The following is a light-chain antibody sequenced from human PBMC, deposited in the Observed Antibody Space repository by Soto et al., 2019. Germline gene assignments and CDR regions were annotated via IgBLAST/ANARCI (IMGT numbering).Light chain of an antibody. CDR2: SNN. Sequence: QSVLTQPPSASGTPGQRVTISCSGSLSNIGGNTVHWYRQLPGTAPKILIYSNNQRPSGVPDRFSGSKSGTSASLAISGLQSEDEADYYCAAWDGSLNGWVFGGGTQLTVL. CDR1: LSNIGGNT. CDR3: AAWDGSLNGWV. J-gene: IGLJ7*01. V-gene: IGLV1-44*01.